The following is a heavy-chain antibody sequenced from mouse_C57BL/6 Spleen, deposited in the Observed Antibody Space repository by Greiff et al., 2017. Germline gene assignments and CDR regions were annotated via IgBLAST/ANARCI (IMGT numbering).Heavy chain of an antibody. CDR3: ARSGIRAFAY. V-gene: IGHV1-54*01. D-gene: IGHD3-1*01. Sequence: QVQLQQPGAELVRPGASVKVSCKASGYAFNSYLMEWVKQRPGRGLEWIGGINPGSGGTKYNEKFKGKATLTADKPSSTAYMQLSSLTSEDSAVYFCARSGIRAFAYWGQGTLVTVSA. CDR1: GYAFNSYL. J-gene: IGHJ3*01. CDR2: INPGSGGT.